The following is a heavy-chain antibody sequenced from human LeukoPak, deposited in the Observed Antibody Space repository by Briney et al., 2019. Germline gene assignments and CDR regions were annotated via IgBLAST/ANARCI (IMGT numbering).Heavy chain of an antibody. Sequence: ASVKVSCKASGYRFTNYRIVWVRQAPGQGLQWMGWISVYTGNTNYAQRLQGRVTLTTDTSTNTAYMELRSLKSDDTAVYYCARSGAEITRLYDYWGQGTLVTVSS. J-gene: IGHJ4*02. D-gene: IGHD3-16*01. CDR1: GYRFTNYR. CDR3: ARSGAEITRLYDY. CDR2: ISVYTGNT. V-gene: IGHV1-18*01.